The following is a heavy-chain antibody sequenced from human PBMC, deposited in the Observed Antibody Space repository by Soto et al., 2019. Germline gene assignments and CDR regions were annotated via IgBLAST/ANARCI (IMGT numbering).Heavy chain of an antibody. CDR1: GFTFSSYS. J-gene: IGHJ5*02. CDR3: ARVPTSYKNFGGFDP. V-gene: IGHV3-48*01. CDR2: ISSSSSTI. D-gene: IGHD2-21*01. Sequence: GGSLRLSCAASGFTFSSYSMSWVRQAPGKGLEWVSYISSSSSTIYYADSVKGRFTISRDNAKNSLYLQMNSLRAEDTAVYYCARVPTSYKNFGGFDPWGRETLGTSSS.